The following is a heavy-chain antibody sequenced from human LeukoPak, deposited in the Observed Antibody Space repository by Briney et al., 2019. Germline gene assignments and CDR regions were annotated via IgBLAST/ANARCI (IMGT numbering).Heavy chain of an antibody. CDR1: GYTFTIYY. Sequence: SVRXSXXASGYTFTIYYMHWVRQAPGQGVEWMGVINPSGGSTSYAQKFQGRVTMTRDTSTSTVYMELSSLRSEDTAVYYCARGAQIAVAGTEAFDIWGQGTMVTVSS. CDR3: ARGAQIAVAGTEAFDI. CDR2: INPSGGST. V-gene: IGHV1-46*01. D-gene: IGHD6-19*01. J-gene: IGHJ3*02.